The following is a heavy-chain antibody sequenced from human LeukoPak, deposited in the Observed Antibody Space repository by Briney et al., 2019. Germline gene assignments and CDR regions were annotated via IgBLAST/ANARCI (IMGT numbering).Heavy chain of an antibody. Sequence: SETLSLTCTVSGGSISSYYWSWIQQPPGKGLEWIGYIYYSGSTNYNPSLKSRVTISVDTSKNQFSLKLSSVTAADTAVYYCARHYDFWSGPNWFDPWGQGTLVTVSS. CDR3: ARHYDFWSGPNWFDP. D-gene: IGHD3-3*01. CDR1: GGSISSYY. CDR2: IYYSGST. V-gene: IGHV4-59*08. J-gene: IGHJ5*02.